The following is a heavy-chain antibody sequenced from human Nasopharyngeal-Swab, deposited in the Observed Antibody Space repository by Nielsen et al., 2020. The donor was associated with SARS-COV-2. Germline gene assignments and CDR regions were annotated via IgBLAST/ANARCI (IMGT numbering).Heavy chain of an antibody. CDR3: AKGRTDSSS. CDR1: GFTISSYA. V-gene: IGHV3-23*01. Sequence: GESLKISCAASGFTISSYAMSWVRQAPGKGLEWVSTISGSGRNTYYADSVKGRFTISRDISKNTLYLQMNSLRAEDTAVYYCAKGRTDSSSWGQGTLVTVSS. CDR2: ISGSGRNT. J-gene: IGHJ4*02. D-gene: IGHD6-13*01.